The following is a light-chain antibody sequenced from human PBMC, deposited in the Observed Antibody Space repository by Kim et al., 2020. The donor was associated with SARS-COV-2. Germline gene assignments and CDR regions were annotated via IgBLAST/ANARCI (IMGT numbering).Light chain of an antibody. CDR2: GAS. J-gene: IGKJ4*01. CDR3: LQYNNWPPLT. Sequence: DTVMTQSPATLSASPGERATLSCRASQSVTSNLARYQQKPGQAPRLLVYGASTRATGVPTRFSGSGSGTEFTLTISSLQSEDFAIYYCLQYNNWPPLTFGGGTKVDIK. CDR1: QSVTSN. V-gene: IGKV3-15*01.